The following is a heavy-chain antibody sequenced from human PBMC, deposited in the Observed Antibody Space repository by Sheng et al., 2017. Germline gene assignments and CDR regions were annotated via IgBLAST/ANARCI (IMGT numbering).Heavy chain of an antibody. CDR2: ISGSGGST. CDR3: AKTRITMIVAPPSFDI. Sequence: EVQLLESGGGLVQPGGSLRLSCAASGFTFSSYAMSWVRQAPGKGLEWVSAISGSGGSTYYADSVKGRFTISRDNSKNTLYLQMNSLRAEDTAVYYCAKTRITMIVAPPSFDIWAEGTMVTVSS. D-gene: IGHD3-22*01. J-gene: IGHJ3*02. V-gene: IGHV3-23*01. CDR1: GFTFSSYA.